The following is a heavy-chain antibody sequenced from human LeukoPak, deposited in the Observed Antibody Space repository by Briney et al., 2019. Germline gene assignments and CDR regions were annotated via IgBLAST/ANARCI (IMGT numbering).Heavy chain of an antibody. D-gene: IGHD3-22*01. CDR3: ARVRLSLRAFDI. J-gene: IGHJ3*02. V-gene: IGHV1-69*05. Sequence: SVKVSCKASGGTFSSYAISWVRQAPGQGLEWMGGIIPIFGTANYAQKFQGRVTITTDESTSTAYMELSSLRSEDTAVYYCARVRLSLRAFDIWGQGTMVTVSS. CDR2: IIPIFGTA. CDR1: GGTFSSYA.